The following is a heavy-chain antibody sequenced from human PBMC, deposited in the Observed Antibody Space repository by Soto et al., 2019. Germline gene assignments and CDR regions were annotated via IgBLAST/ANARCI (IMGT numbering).Heavy chain of an antibody. V-gene: IGHV1-69*04. CDR3: ARDGHYDILTGYPPPLYYYGMDV. CDR2: FIPILGIA. CDR1: AGTFSTYT. D-gene: IGHD3-9*01. J-gene: IGHJ6*02. Sequence: SVQVSSPASAGTFSTYTISSVRQAPRQGLEWMGRFIPILGIANYAQKFQGRVTITADKSTSTAYMELSSLRSEDTAVYYCARDGHYDILTGYPPPLYYYGMDVWGQGTTVTVSS.